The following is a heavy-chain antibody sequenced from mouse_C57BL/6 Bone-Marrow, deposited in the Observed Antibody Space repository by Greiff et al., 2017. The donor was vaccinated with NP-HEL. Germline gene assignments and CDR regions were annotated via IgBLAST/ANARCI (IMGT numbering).Heavy chain of an antibody. Sequence: EVQLQQSGTVLARPGASVKMSCKTSGYTFTSYWMHWVKQRPGQGLEWIGAIYPGNSDTSYNQKFKGKAKLTAVTSASTAYMELSSLTNEDSAVYYCTRLRVLGYDSYFDYWGQGTTLTVSS. D-gene: IGHD2-4*01. CDR1: GYTFTSYW. CDR3: TRLRVLGYDSYFDY. V-gene: IGHV1-5*01. CDR2: IYPGNSDT. J-gene: IGHJ2*01.